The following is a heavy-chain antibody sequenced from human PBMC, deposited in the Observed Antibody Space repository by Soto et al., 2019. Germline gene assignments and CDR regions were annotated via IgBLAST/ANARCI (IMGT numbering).Heavy chain of an antibody. V-gene: IGHV5-51*01. CDR1: GYSFTSYW. D-gene: IGHD3-22*01. J-gene: IGHJ3*02. CDR2: IYPGDSDT. CDR3: ASNPTYYYDSSGYYYAGAFDI. Sequence: PGESLKISCKGSGYSFTSYWIGWVRQMPGKGLEWMGIIYPGDSDTRYSPSFQGQVTISADKSISTAYLQWSSLKASDTAMYYCASNPTYYYDSSGYYYAGAFDIWGQGTMVTVSS.